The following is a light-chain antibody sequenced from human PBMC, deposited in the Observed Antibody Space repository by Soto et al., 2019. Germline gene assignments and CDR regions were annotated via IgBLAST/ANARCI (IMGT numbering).Light chain of an antibody. CDR1: QSVSSTF. V-gene: IGKV3-20*01. CDR3: QKYGSSPLWT. CDR2: GAS. Sequence: EIVLSQSPATLSFSPGEGATLSCRASQSVSSTFLAWYQHKPGRPPRLLLYGASSRATDIPDRFSGGGSGTDFTLTISRLEPEDFAVYYCQKYGSSPLWTFGQGTKVDNK. J-gene: IGKJ1*01.